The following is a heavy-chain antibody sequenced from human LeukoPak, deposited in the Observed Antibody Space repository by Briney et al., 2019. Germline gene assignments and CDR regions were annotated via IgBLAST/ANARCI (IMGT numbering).Heavy chain of an antibody. CDR2: ISHDGSNK. J-gene: IGHJ4*02. D-gene: IGHD6-19*01. CDR3: AAMYSSGWYGYY. CDR1: GVTFSSYA. V-gene: IGHV3-30*04. Sequence: GGSLRLSCAASGVTFSSYAMHWVRQAPGKGLEWVAVISHDGSNKYYADSVKGRFTISRDNSKNTLYLQMNSLRAEDTAVYYCAAMYSSGWYGYYWGQGTLVTVSS.